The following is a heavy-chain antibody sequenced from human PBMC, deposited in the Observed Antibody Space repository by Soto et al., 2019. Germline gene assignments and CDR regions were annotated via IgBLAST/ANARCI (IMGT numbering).Heavy chain of an antibody. D-gene: IGHD2-8*01. CDR3: ARVTRAYCTNGVCYRYYFDY. CDR2: IYYSGST. J-gene: IGHJ4*02. V-gene: IGHV4-31*03. CDR1: GGSISSGGYY. Sequence: SETLSLTCTVSGGSISSGGYYWIWIRQHPGKGLEWIGYIYYSGSTYYNPSLKSRVTISVDTSKNQFSLKLSSVTAADTAVYYCARVTRAYCTNGVCYRYYFDYWGQGTLVTVSS.